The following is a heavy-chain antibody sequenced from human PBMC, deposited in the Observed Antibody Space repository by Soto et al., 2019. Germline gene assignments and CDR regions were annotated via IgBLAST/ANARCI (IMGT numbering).Heavy chain of an antibody. CDR1: GFTFSSYG. J-gene: IGHJ4*02. D-gene: IGHD6-19*01. Sequence: QVQLVESGGGVVQPGRSLRLSCAASGFTFSSYGMHWVRQAPGKGLELVAVISYDGSNKYYADSVKGRFTISRDNSKNALYLQMNSLRAEDTAVYYCANRLRSSGWYYFDYWGQGTLVTVSS. CDR2: ISYDGSNK. V-gene: IGHV3-30*18. CDR3: ANRLRSSGWYYFDY.